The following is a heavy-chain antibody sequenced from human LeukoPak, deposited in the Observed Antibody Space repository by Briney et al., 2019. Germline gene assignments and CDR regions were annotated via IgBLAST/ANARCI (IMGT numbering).Heavy chain of an antibody. CDR1: GGTFSSYA. V-gene: IGHV1-69*01. J-gene: IGHJ4*02. CDR3: ARGVLRYFDWLLKLYYFDY. Sequence: SVKVSCKASGGTFSSYAISWVRQAPGQGLEWMGGTIPIFGTANYAQRFQGRVTITADESTSTAYMELSSLRSEDTAVYYCARGVLRYFDWLLKLYYFDYWGQGTLVTVSS. D-gene: IGHD3-9*01. CDR2: TIPIFGTA.